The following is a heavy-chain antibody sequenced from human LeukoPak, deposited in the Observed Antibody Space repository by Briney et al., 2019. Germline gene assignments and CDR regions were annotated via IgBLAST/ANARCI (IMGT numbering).Heavy chain of an antibody. CDR1: GGSISSYY. CDR3: ARGRGSSWYYFDS. Sequence: PSETLSLTCTVSGGSISSYYWSWVRQPAGKGLEWIGRIYASGNTNYIPSLKGRVTMTVDTSKNQFSLNLSSVTAADTAVYYCARGRGSSWYYFDSWGQGTLVTVSS. D-gene: IGHD6-13*01. CDR2: IYASGNT. J-gene: IGHJ4*02. V-gene: IGHV4-4*07.